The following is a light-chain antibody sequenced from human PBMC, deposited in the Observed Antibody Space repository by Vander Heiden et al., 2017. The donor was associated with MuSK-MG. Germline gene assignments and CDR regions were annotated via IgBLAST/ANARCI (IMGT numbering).Light chain of an antibody. CDR2: LNSDGTH. CDR1: SGHSSYA. J-gene: IGLJ2*01. V-gene: IGLV4-69*02. CDR3: QTWGSGTHVV. Sequence: QLVLTQSPSASASLGASVKPTCTLSSGHSSYAIAWHQQQPEKGPRYLMKLNSDGTHSKGDGIPDRFSGSSSGAERYLTISSLQSEDEADYYCQTWGSGTHVVFGGGTKLIV.